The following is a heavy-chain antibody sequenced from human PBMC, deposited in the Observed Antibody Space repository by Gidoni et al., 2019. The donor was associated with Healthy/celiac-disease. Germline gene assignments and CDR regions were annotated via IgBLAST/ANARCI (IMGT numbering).Heavy chain of an antibody. CDR1: GGTFSSYA. CDR3: ARDDSSGYYYGGDY. J-gene: IGHJ4*02. V-gene: IGHV1-69*04. D-gene: IGHD3-22*01. Sequence: QVQLVQSGAEVKKPGSSVTVSCKASGGTFSSYAISWVRQAPGQGLEWMGRIIPILGIANYAQKFQGRVTITADKSTSTAYMELSSLRSEDTAVYYCARDDSSGYYYGGDYWGQGTLVTVSS. CDR2: IIPILGIA.